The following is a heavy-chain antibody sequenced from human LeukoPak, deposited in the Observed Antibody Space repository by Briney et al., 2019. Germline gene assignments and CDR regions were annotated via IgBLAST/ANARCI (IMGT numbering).Heavy chain of an antibody. D-gene: IGHD5-18*01. CDR1: GGSISSGSYY. J-gene: IGHJ5*02. CDR3: ARDSYGLVQWFDP. V-gene: IGHV4-61*02. CDR2: IYTSGST. Sequence: TSQTLSLTCTVSGGSISSGSYYWSWIRQPAGKGLEWIGRIYTSGSTNYNPSLKSRVTISVDTSKNQFSLKLSSVTAADTAVYYCARDSYGLVQWFDPWGQGTLVTVSS.